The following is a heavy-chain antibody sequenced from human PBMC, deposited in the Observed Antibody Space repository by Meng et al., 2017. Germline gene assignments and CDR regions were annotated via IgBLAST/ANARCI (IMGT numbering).Heavy chain of an antibody. V-gene: IGHV3-13*01. D-gene: IGHD1-7*01. CDR1: GFTCSTYG. Sequence: VQLVVLGGGLVQSGGSLVHSWSASGFTCSTYGKPWGRQVKGKGLEWVSAISNGGDTFYAGSVECRFTISRENAKNSVYLQMNSLRDGDTAVYYCVRTIGGTTNFDLWGRGTLVTVSS. CDR3: VRTIGGTTNFDL. J-gene: IGHJ2*01. CDR2: ISNGGDT.